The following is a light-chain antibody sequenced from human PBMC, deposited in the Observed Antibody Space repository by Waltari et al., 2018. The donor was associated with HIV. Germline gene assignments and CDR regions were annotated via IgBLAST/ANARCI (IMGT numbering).Light chain of an antibody. CDR2: GNN. J-gene: IGLJ1*01. Sequence: QSVLTPPPSVSGAPGQRVSISCTGSRAGHAVQWYQQIAGKAPKLLIFGNNKRPSGVPARFFGSKSGTSASLAITGLQPEDEAHYYCQSFDSSLTGFVFGSGTEVVVL. CDR1: RAGHA. V-gene: IGLV1-40*01. CDR3: QSFDSSLTGFV.